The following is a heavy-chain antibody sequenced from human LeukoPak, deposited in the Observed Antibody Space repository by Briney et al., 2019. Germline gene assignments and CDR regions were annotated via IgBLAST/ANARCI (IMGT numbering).Heavy chain of an antibody. CDR2: IKQDGSEK. CDR3: AREVPFGVVILGFYYYYMDV. CDR1: GFTFSSYW. J-gene: IGHJ6*03. V-gene: IGHV3-7*01. D-gene: IGHD3-3*01. Sequence: TGGSLRLSCTASGFTFSSYWMSWVRQAPGKGLEWVANIKQDGSEKYYVDSVKGRFTISRENAKNSLYLQMNSLRAEDTAVYYCAREVPFGVVILGFYYYYMDVWGKGTTVTVSS.